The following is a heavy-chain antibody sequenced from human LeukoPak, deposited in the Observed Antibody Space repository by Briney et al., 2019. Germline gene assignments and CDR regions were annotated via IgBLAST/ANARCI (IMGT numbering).Heavy chain of an antibody. D-gene: IGHD3-16*01. CDR2: ISGSGGST. J-gene: IGHJ4*02. V-gene: IGHV3-23*01. CDR3: GEVGYGLFIRDY. CDR1: GFTFSSYA. Sequence: PGGSLRLSYAASGFTFSSYAMSWVRQAPGKGLEWVSAISGSGGSTYYADSVKGRFTISRDNSKNTLYLQMNSLRAEDTAVYYCGEVGYGLFIRDYWGQGTLVTVSS.